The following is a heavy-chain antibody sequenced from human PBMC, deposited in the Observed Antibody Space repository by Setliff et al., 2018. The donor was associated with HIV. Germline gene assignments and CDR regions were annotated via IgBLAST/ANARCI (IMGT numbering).Heavy chain of an antibody. D-gene: IGHD6-13*01. CDR3: VRYRGGYSSSLDS. J-gene: IGHJ4*02. CDR2: INPSGEST. V-gene: IGHV1-46*01. Sequence: ASVKVSCKASGYTLSNYYMHWVRQAPGQGLEWMGIINPSGESTTYAQRFQGRVTMTTDRSTSTVYMELSSLTSEDTALYYCVRYRGGYSSSLDSWGQGTLVTVSS. CDR1: GYTLSNYY.